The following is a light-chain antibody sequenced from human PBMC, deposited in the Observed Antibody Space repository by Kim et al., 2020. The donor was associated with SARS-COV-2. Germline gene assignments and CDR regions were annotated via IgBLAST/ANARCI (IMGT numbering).Light chain of an antibody. Sequence: DVVMTQTPLSLSVTPGQPASISCKSSQSLLHSDEKTYLSWYLQKPGQSPQLLIYEVSSRFSGAPSRFSGSGSGTDFTLEISRVEAEDVGVYYCMQGIYDPKTFGQGTKVDIK. V-gene: IGKV2-29*02. CDR1: QSLLHSDEKTY. J-gene: IGKJ1*01. CDR2: EVS. CDR3: MQGIYDPKT.